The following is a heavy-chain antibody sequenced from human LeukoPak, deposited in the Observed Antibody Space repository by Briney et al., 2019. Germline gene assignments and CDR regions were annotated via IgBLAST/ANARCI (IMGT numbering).Heavy chain of an antibody. D-gene: IGHD1-14*01. Sequence: PGGSLRLSCAASGFTFTKYWMTWVRQAPGKGLEWVGNIKQDGSDKNYMDSVEGRFTISRDNTKNSVYLQMSSLRAEDAAVYYCAREVWGPEYWGQGTLVTVSS. V-gene: IGHV3-7*01. J-gene: IGHJ4*02. CDR3: AREVWGPEY. CDR1: GFTFTKYW. CDR2: IKQDGSDK.